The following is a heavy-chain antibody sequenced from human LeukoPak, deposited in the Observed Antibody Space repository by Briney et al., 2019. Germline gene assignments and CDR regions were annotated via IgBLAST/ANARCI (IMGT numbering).Heavy chain of an antibody. CDR1: GGSISSGSYY. Sequence: SETLSLTCTVSGGSISSGSYYWSWLRQPAGTGLEWIGRMYTRGSTNYTPSLKSRVTISVDTSKNQFSLKLSSVTAADTAVYYCARVQYSSSVDSWGQGTLVTVSS. D-gene: IGHD6-6*01. V-gene: IGHV4-61*02. CDR2: MYTRGST. CDR3: ARVQYSSSVDS. J-gene: IGHJ4*02.